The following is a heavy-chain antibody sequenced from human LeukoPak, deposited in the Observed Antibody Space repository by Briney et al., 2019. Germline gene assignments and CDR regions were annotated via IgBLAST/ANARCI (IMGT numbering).Heavy chain of an antibody. V-gene: IGHV4-59*01. CDR3: ARGIAAETVY. J-gene: IGHJ4*02. CDR1: GVSFSSYD. Sequence: PSETLCLTCTVSGVSFSSYDLSWVRQPPGKGLEWIGGIYYSGSTNYNPSLKSRVTTSIDPSTHQFSLKLTSVTAADTAVYYRARGIAAETVYSGEGTLVTVSS. D-gene: IGHD6-13*01. CDR2: IYYSGST.